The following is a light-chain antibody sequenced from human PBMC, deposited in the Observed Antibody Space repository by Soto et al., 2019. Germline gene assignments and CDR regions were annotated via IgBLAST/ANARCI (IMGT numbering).Light chain of an antibody. J-gene: IGKJ2*01. Sequence: EIVLTQSPATLSLSPGERATLSCRASQSVSSYLAWYQQKPGQAPRLLIYDASNRATGIPARFSGSGSGTAFTTTISSLEPEDFAIYCCKQRDNWPYTFGQGTKLEIK. V-gene: IGKV3-11*01. CDR2: DAS. CDR1: QSVSSY. CDR3: KQRDNWPYT.